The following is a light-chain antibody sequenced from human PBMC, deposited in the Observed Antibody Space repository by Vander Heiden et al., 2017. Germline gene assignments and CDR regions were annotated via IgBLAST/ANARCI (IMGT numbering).Light chain of an antibody. CDR1: KLGDKY. Sequence: SYELTQPPSVSVSPGQTASITCSGNKLGDKYPCWIQQKPGQSPVMVIYQDGKRPSGIPERFSGSNSGNTATLTISGTQAIDEADYYCQAWDSNTAVFGTGTKVTVL. CDR2: QDG. V-gene: IGLV3-1*01. J-gene: IGLJ1*01. CDR3: QAWDSNTAV.